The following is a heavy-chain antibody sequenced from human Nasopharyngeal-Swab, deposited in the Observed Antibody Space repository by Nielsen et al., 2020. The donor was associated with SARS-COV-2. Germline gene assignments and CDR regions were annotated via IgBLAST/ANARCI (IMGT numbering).Heavy chain of an antibody. CDR1: GGSISSSSYY. V-gene: IGHV4-39*01. D-gene: IGHD3-3*01. CDR3: ARHTTLTIFGVVISPSWFDP. J-gene: IGHJ5*02. CDR2: IYYSGST. Sequence: SETLSLTCTVSGGSISSSSYYWGWIRQPPGKGLEWIGSIYYSGSTYYNPSLKSRVTISVDTSKNQFSLKLSSVTAADTAVYYCARHTTLTIFGVVISPSWFDPWGQGTLVTVSS.